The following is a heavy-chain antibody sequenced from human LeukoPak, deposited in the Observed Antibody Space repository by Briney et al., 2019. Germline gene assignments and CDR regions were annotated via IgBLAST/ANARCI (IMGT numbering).Heavy chain of an antibody. CDR1: GFSFGSYA. CDR2: ICGSVSGSGDCT. Sequence: PGGSLRPSCAASGFSFGSYAMSWVRQAAGKGLEWVSEICGSVSGSGDCTHYADSVKGRFTISRDNSKNTLCLQMNSLRAEDTAVYYCAISNTRPDLLWFPWNVWGQGTTVTVSS. J-gene: IGHJ6*02. D-gene: IGHD3-10*01. V-gene: IGHV3-23*01. CDR3: AISNTRPDLLWFPWNV.